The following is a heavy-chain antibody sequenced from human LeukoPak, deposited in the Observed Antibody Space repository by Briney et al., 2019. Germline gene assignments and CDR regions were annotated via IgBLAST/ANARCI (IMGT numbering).Heavy chain of an antibody. Sequence: WASVKVSCKASGYSFSTYAIIWVRQAPGQGLEWMRWINTNTGNPTYAQGFTGRFVFSLDTSVSTAYLQISSLKDGDTAIYYCTRDLKVWDGSTWNWRGFDPWGQGTLVTVSS. CDR3: TRDLKVWDGSTWNWRGFDP. D-gene: IGHD1-7*01. V-gene: IGHV7-4-1*02. J-gene: IGHJ5*02. CDR2: INTNTGNP. CDR1: GYSFSTYA.